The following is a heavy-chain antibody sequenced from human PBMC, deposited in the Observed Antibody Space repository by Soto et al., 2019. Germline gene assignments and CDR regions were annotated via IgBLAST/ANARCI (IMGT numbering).Heavy chain of an antibody. D-gene: IGHD4-17*01. V-gene: IGHV3-33*01. J-gene: IGHJ4*02. CDR1: GFTFSYYG. CDR2: IWYDGSRT. Sequence: QVQLVESGGGVVQPGRSLRLSCATSGFTFSYYGMHWVRQTPGKGLEWLAFIWYDGSRTFYADSVKGRFTISRDNSKNMLYLQMNNLSAEDTSMYCCARVSTGETSPTDFDYWGQGNLVTGS. CDR3: ARVSTGETSPTDFDY.